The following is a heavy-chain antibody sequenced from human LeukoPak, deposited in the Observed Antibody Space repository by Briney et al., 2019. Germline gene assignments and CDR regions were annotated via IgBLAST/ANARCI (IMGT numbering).Heavy chain of an antibody. V-gene: IGHV3-74*01. CDR3: AKGGSYYDTAFDH. J-gene: IGHJ4*02. Sequence: GGSLRLSCAASGFTFSSYWMHWVRQAPGKGLVWVSRINTDGSITSYADSVKGRFTISRDNAKNTLYLQMNSLRADDTAVYYCAKGGSYYDTAFDHWAREPWSPSPQ. CDR2: INTDGSIT. D-gene: IGHD3-22*01. CDR1: GFTFSSYW.